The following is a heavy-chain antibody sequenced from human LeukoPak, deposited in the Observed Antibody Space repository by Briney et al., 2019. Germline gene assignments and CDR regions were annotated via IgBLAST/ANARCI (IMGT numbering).Heavy chain of an antibody. CDR1: GFTFSTNY. Sequence: PGGSLRLSCVASGFTFSTNYMSWVRQAPGKGLERFSVIYSGGSPYYAHSVKGRFTISRDNSKNTLSLQMNSLSAEDTAVYYCARDLSNYDSSGYGHWGQGTLVTVSS. J-gene: IGHJ4*02. CDR2: IYSGGSP. V-gene: IGHV3-53*01. CDR3: ARDLSNYDSSGYGH. D-gene: IGHD3-22*01.